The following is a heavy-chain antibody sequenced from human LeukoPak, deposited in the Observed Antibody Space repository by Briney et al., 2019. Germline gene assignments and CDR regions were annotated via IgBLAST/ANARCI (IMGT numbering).Heavy chain of an antibody. V-gene: IGHV3-33*01. Sequence: PGGSLRLSCATSGFSFSSYGMHWVRQAPGKGLEWVAFIWYDGSNKYYADSVKGRFTISRDNAKNSLYLQMNSLRAEDTAVYYCARDPVAYSSSWYNVYYYYYYGMDVWGQGTTVTVSS. CDR2: IWYDGSNK. D-gene: IGHD6-13*01. CDR3: ARDPVAYSSSWYNVYYYYYYGMDV. CDR1: GFSFSSYG. J-gene: IGHJ6*02.